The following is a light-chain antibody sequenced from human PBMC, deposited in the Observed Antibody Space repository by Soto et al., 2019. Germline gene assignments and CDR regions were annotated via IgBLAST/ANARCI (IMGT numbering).Light chain of an antibody. CDR1: QSVSSN. J-gene: IGKJ5*01. V-gene: IGKV3D-15*01. CDR2: AAS. Sequence: EIVMTQSPGILSLSPGERATLSCRAGQSVSSNYLAWYQQKPGQAPRLLIYAASSRATGIPDRFSGSGSGTEFTLTISSLQSEDFAVYYCQQYNNWPPTFGQGTRLEIK. CDR3: QQYNNWPPT.